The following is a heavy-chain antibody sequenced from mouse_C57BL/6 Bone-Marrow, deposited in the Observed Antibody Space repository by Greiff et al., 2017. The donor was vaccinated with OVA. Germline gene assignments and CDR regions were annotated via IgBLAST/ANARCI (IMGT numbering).Heavy chain of an antibody. CDR1: GFTFSDYG. D-gene: IGHD2-4*01. Sequence: VKLVESGGGLVKPGGSLKLFCAASGFTFSDYGMHLVRQALEKGLEWVAYISSGSSAIYYADTVKGRFTISRENAKNNLFLQMTSLRSEDTAMYYCARLYYDYTSWGQDTTLTVSS. V-gene: IGHV5-17*01. CDR3: ARLYYDYTS. J-gene: IGHJ2*01. CDR2: ISSGSSAI.